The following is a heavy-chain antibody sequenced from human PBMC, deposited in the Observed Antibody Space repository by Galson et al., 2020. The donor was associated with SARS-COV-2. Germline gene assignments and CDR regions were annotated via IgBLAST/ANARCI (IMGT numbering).Heavy chain of an antibody. D-gene: IGHD3-3*01. Sequence: ASVKVSCKSSGYTFNTYGISWVRQAPGQGLELMGWISPNSGNTYYAQKFQGRVTLTRDKFTSTVYMELRGLTSDDTAVYYCARDWSTSRRGVFDIWGQGTQVTVSS. CDR3: ARDWSTSRRGVFDI. CDR1: GYTFNTYG. J-gene: IGHJ3*02. CDR2: ISPNSGNT. V-gene: IGHV1-18*01.